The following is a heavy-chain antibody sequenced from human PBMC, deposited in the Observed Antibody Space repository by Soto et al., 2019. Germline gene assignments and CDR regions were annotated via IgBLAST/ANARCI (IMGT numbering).Heavy chain of an antibody. CDR1: GFKFTDYG. CDR3: ARDGARIDSSGKFDY. Sequence: QVQLVESGGGVVPPGRSLRLSCVASGFKFTDYGLNWVCQTPGKGLEWVAISWFDGSIAYYAESVKGRFTISRDDSRNTVYLHMNSLRGEDTAMYYCARDGARIDSSGKFDYWGQGTQVTVAS. V-gene: IGHV3-33*01. D-gene: IGHD3-22*01. CDR2: SWFDGSIA. J-gene: IGHJ4*02.